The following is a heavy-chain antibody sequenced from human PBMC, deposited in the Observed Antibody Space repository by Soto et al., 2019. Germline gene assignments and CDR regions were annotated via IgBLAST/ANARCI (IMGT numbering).Heavy chain of an antibody. J-gene: IGHJ4*02. V-gene: IGHV1-18*01. CDR3: ARSGSSWNLREFES. D-gene: IGHD6-13*01. CDR1: AYTFTNYG. Sequence: GASVKVSCKASAYTFTNYGISWVRQAPGQGLEWMGWISAYNGNINYAQKFRGRVTMTTDTSTSSAYLEVRSLRSDDTAVYYCARSGSSWNLREFESWGQATLVTVPQ. CDR2: ISAYNGNI.